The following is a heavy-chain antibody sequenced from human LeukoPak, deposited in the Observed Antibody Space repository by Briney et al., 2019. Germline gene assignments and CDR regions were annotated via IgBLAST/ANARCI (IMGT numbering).Heavy chain of an antibody. D-gene: IGHD2-2*02. CDR1: GFTFSSYS. CDR3: ARDRCSSTSCYNTPNWFDP. J-gene: IGHJ5*02. V-gene: IGHV3-48*04. CDR2: ISSSSSTI. Sequence: SGGSLRLSCAASGFTFSSYSMNWVRQAPGKGLEWVSYISSSSSTIYYADSVKGRFTISRDNAKNSVYLQMNSLRSEDTAFYHCARDRCSSTSCYNTPNWFDPWGQGTLVTVSS.